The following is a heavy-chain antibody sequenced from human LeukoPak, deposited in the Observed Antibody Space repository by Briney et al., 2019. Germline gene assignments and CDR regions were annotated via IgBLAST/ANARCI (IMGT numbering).Heavy chain of an antibody. CDR1: GYRFTNNY. D-gene: IGHD3-9*01. J-gene: IGHJ4*02. V-gene: IGHV1-46*01. CDR2: INPSGGNT. CDR3: ARDQGLTGYFDY. Sequence: ASVKVSCKTSGYRFTNNYMHWVRQAPGQGLEWMGIINPSGGNTNYAQKFQGRITMTRDTSTSTVYMELSSLRSEGTAVYFCARDQGLTGYFDYWGQGTLVTVSS.